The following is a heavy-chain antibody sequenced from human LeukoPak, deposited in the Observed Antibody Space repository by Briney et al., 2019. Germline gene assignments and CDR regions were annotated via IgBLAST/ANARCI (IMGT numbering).Heavy chain of an antibody. J-gene: IGHJ6*03. D-gene: IGHD2-2*01. CDR2: IYTSGST. V-gene: IGHV4-61*02. CDR1: GGSISSGSYY. Sequence: ASQTLXLTCTVSGGSISSGSYYWSWIRQPAGKGLEWIGRIYTSGSTNYNPSLKSRVTISVDTSKNQFSLKLSSVTAADTAVYYCARVIVVPAAGGYYYYMDVWGKGTTVTVSS. CDR3: ARVIVVPAAGGYYYYMDV.